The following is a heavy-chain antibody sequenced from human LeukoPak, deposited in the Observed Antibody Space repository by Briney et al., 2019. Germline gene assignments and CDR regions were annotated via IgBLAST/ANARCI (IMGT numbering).Heavy chain of an antibody. J-gene: IGHJ4*02. CDR1: GYTLTELS. CDR3: ATYVMNYDSSGYYSQIDY. D-gene: IGHD3-22*01. V-gene: IGHV1-24*01. Sequence: ASVKVSCKVSGYTLTELSMHWVRQAPGKGLEWMGGFDPEDGETIYAQKFQGRVTMTEDTSTDTAYMELSSLRSEDTAVYYCATYVMNYDSSGYYSQIDYWGQGTLVTVCS. CDR2: FDPEDGET.